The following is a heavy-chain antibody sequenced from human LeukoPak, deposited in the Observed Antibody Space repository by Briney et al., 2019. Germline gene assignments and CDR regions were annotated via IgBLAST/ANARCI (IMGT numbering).Heavy chain of an antibody. CDR2: INPNSGGT. CDR3: ARARALTQYSSGWYLDY. CDR1: GYTFTGYY. V-gene: IGHV1-2*02. Sequence: EASVKVSCKASGYTFTGYYMHWVRQAPGQGLEWMGWINPNSGGTNYAQKFQGRVTMTRDTSISTAYMELSRLRSDDTAVYYCARARALTQYSSGWYLDYWGQGTLVTVSS. D-gene: IGHD6-19*01. J-gene: IGHJ4*02.